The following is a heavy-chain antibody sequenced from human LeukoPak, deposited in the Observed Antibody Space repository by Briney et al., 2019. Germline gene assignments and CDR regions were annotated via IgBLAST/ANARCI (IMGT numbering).Heavy chain of an antibody. J-gene: IGHJ1*01. CDR3: AKGDPAQYYYDSSGYYRPLEYFQH. CDR1: GFTFSSYS. D-gene: IGHD3-22*01. Sequence: PGGSLRLSCAASGFTFSSYSMSWVRQAPGKGLEWVSAISGSGGSTYYADSVKGRFTISRDNSKNTLYLQMNSLRAEDTAVYYCAKGDPAQYYYDSSGYYRPLEYFQHWGQGTLVTVSS. CDR2: ISGSGGST. V-gene: IGHV3-23*01.